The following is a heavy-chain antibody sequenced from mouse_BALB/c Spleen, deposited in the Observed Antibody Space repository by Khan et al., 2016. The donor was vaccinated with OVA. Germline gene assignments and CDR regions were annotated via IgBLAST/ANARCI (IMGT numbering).Heavy chain of an antibody. Sequence: EVQLVESGPGLVKPSQSLPLTCTVTGYSITSGYGWNWIRQFPGNKLEWMGYISYSGSTNYNPSLKSRISITRDTSKNQFFLQSNSVTTEDTATYYCARTARIKYWGQGTTLTVSS. V-gene: IGHV3-2*02. CDR1: GYSITSGYG. CDR2: ISYSGST. J-gene: IGHJ2*01. D-gene: IGHD1-2*01. CDR3: ARTARIKY.